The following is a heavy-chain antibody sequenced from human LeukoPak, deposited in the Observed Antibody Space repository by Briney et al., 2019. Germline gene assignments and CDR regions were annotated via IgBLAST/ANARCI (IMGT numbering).Heavy chain of an antibody. CDR2: ISAYNGNT. CDR1: GYTFTSYG. J-gene: IGHJ4*02. CDR3: AREAGDPSAATFG. V-gene: IGHV1-18*01. Sequence: ASVKVSCKASGYTFTSYGISWVRQAPGQGLEWMGWISAYNGNTNYAQKFQGRVTMTRDMSTSTVYMELSSLRSEDTAVYYCAREAGDPSAATFGWGQGTLVTVSS. D-gene: IGHD2-15*01.